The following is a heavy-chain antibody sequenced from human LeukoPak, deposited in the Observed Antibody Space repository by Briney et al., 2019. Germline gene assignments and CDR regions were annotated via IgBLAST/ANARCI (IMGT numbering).Heavy chain of an antibody. Sequence: ASVKVSCKASGYTFTSYGISWVRQAPGQGFEWMGWISAYNGNTNYAQKLQGRVTMTTDTSTSTAYMELRSLRSDDTAVYYCARDRRRYSSGLPPGFDYWGQGTLVTVSS. J-gene: IGHJ4*02. CDR2: ISAYNGNT. CDR3: ARDRRRYSSGLPPGFDY. D-gene: IGHD6-19*01. V-gene: IGHV1-18*01. CDR1: GYTFTSYG.